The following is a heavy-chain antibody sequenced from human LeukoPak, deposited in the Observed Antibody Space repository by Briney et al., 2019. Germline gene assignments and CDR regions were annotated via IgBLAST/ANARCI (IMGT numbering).Heavy chain of an antibody. Sequence: GAAVKVSCKASGYTFISYGISWVRQAPGQGLEWMGWISAYNGNTNYAQELQGRVTMTTDTSTSTAYMELRSLRSDDTAAYYCARYYDSSNYDHDFWGQGTLVTVSS. V-gene: IGHV1-18*01. D-gene: IGHD3-22*01. J-gene: IGHJ4*02. CDR2: ISAYNGNT. CDR1: GYTFISYG. CDR3: ARYYDSSNYDHDF.